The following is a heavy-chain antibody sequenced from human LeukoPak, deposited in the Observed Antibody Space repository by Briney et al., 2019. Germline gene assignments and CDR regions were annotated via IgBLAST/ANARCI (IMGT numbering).Heavy chain of an antibody. V-gene: IGHV1-69*13. CDR1: GDTFSSYA. Sequence: ASVKVSSKASGDTFSSYAISWVRQAPGQGLEWMGGIIPIFGTANYAQKFQGRVTITADESTSTAYMELSSLRSEDTAVYYCARIGGWYVSGQYWFDPWGQGTLVTVSS. D-gene: IGHD6-19*01. CDR3: ARIGGWYVSGQYWFDP. CDR2: IIPIFGTA. J-gene: IGHJ5*02.